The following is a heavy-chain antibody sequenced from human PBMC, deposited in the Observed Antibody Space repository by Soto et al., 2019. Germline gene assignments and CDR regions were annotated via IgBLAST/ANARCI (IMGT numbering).Heavy chain of an antibody. V-gene: IGHV3-33*01. Sequence: QVQLVESGGGVVQPGRSLRLSCAASGFTFSSYGMHWVRQAPGKGLEWVAVIWYDGSNKYYADSVKGRFTISRDNSKNTLYLQMNSLRAEDTAVYYCARASKSKPMVRGVITEGPAKYWGQGTLVTVSS. CDR1: GFTFSSYG. CDR3: ARASKSKPMVRGVITEGPAKY. CDR2: IWYDGSNK. D-gene: IGHD3-10*01. J-gene: IGHJ4*02.